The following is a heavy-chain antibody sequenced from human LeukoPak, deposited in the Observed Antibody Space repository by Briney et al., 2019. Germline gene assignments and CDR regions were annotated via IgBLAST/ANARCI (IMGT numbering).Heavy chain of an antibody. CDR3: ARHGYIYVDY. V-gene: IGHV4-39*01. CDR2: IYYSGST. J-gene: IGHJ4*02. D-gene: IGHD5-18*01. CDR1: GGSISRSSYY. Sequence: SETLSLTCTVSGGSISRSSYYWGWIRQPPGKGLEWIGSIYYSGSTYYNPSLKSRVTISIDTSKNQFSLKLSSVTAADTAVYYCARHGYIYVDYWGQGTLVTVSS.